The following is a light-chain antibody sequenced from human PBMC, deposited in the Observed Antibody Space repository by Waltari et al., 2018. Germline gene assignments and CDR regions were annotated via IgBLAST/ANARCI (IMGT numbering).Light chain of an antibody. V-gene: IGLV2-23*02. Sequence: QSALTQPASVSGSPGQSITISCTGTSSDVGTYDLFSWYQQHPGKAPKLMIFEVSKRPSGVSNRFSGSKSGNTASLTISGLQAEDEADYYCCSDAHNSYAGSFVVFGGGTKLTVL. CDR3: CSDAHNSYAGSFVV. CDR1: SSDVGTYDL. CDR2: EVS. J-gene: IGLJ2*01.